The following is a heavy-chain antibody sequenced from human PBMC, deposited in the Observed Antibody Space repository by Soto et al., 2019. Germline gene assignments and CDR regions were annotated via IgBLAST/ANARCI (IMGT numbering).Heavy chain of an antibody. V-gene: IGHV1-69*02. CDR2: IIPILGIA. D-gene: IGHD3-16*02. CDR1: GGTFSSYT. Sequence: SVKVSCKASGGTFSSYTISWVRQAPGQGLEWMGRIIPILGIANYAQKFQGRVTITADKSTSTAYMELSSLRSEDTAVYYCARALDDYIWGSYRLYYYYYMDVWGKGTTVTVSS. CDR3: ARALDDYIWGSYRLYYYYYMDV. J-gene: IGHJ6*03.